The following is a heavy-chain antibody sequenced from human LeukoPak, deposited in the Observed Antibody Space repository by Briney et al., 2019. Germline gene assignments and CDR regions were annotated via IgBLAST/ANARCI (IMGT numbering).Heavy chain of an antibody. CDR3: ARGPFAVTFDY. CDR1: GFTFSSYS. CDR2: ISSSSSYI. D-gene: IGHD4-11*01. V-gene: IGHV3-21*01. J-gene: IGHJ4*02. Sequence: GGSLRLSCAASGFTFSSYSMNWVRPAPGKGLEWVSSISSSSSYIYYADSVKGRFTISRDNAKNSLYLQMNSLRAEDTAVYYCARGPFAVTFDYWGQGTLVTVSS.